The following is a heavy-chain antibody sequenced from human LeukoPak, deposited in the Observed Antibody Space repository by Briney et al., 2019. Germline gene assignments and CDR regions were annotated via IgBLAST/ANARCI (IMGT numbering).Heavy chain of an antibody. CDR2: IYHSGST. J-gene: IGHJ3*02. Sequence: SETLSLTCAVSGGSISSSNWWSWVRQPPGKGLEWIGEIYHSGSTNYNPSLKSRVTISVDKSKNQFSLKLSSVTAADTAVYYCASSHYYDSSGYYGVNAFDIWGQGTMVTVSS. D-gene: IGHD3-22*01. CDR3: ASSHYYDSSGYYGVNAFDI. V-gene: IGHV4-4*02. CDR1: GGSISSSNW.